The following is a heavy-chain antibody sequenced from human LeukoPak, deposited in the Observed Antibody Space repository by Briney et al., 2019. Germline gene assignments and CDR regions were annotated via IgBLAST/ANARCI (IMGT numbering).Heavy chain of an antibody. D-gene: IGHD3-10*01. J-gene: IGHJ5*02. CDR1: GFTFSSYA. V-gene: IGHV3-30-3*01. CDR3: ARDPNTMVRGFDP. Sequence: GGSLRLSCAASGFTFSSYAMHWVRQAPGKGLEWVAVISYDGSNKYYADSVKGRFTISRDNSKNTLYLLMNSLRAEDTAVYYCARDPNTMVRGFDPWGHGALVTVSS. CDR2: ISYDGSNK.